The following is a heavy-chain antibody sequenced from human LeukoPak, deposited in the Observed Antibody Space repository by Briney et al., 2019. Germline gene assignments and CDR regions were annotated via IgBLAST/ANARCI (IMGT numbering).Heavy chain of an antibody. J-gene: IGHJ6*02. D-gene: IGHD6-19*01. CDR3: ARDSSGWRAYGMDV. CDR1: GFTVSSNY. Sequence: GGSLRLSCAASGFTVSSNYMSWVRQAPGEGVEWVSVIYSGGSTYYADSVKGRFTISRDNSKNTLYLQMNSLRAEDTAVYYCARDSSGWRAYGMDVWGQGTTVTVSS. V-gene: IGHV3-53*01. CDR2: IYSGGST.